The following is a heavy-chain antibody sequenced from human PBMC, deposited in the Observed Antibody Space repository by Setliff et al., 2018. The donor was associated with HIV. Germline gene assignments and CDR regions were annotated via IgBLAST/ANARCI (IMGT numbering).Heavy chain of an antibody. CDR2: LNDRGHI. CDR1: GDSFGDFY. CDR3: ARLRGYVDY. V-gene: IGHV4-34*01. D-gene: IGHD3-16*01. Sequence: SETLSLTCAMYGDSFGDFYWNWIRQAPGKGLEWIVELNDRGHINYNPSLKSRVTISVDTSKNQFSLKLSSVTAADTAVYYCARLRGYVDYWGQGTLVTVSS. J-gene: IGHJ4*02.